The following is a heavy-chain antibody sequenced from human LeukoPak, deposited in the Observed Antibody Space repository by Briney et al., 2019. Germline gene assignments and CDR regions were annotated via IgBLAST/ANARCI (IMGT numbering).Heavy chain of an antibody. CDR3: AKDLSFGGSPQYYYYMDV. CDR2: ISWNSGSI. Sequence: GRSLRLSCAASGFTFDDYAMHWARQAPGKGLEWVSGISWNSGSIGYADSVKGRFTISRDNAKNSLYLQMNSLRAEDTALYYCAKDLSFGGSPQYYYYMDVWGKGTTVTVSS. V-gene: IGHV3-9*01. CDR1: GFTFDDYA. J-gene: IGHJ6*03. D-gene: IGHD1-26*01.